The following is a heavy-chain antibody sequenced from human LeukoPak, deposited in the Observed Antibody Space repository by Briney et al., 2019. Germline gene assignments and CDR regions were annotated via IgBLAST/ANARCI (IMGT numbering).Heavy chain of an antibody. CDR2: ISGSSSTI. Sequence: HPGGSLRLSCAASGFTFSSYSMNWVRQTPGKGLEWVSYISGSSSTIYYADSVKGRFTISRDNAKNSLYLQMNSLRAEDTAVYYCARDGGWELTAYYFDYWGQGTLVTVSS. J-gene: IGHJ4*02. D-gene: IGHD1-26*01. CDR3: ARDGGWELTAYYFDY. CDR1: GFTFSSYS. V-gene: IGHV3-48*01.